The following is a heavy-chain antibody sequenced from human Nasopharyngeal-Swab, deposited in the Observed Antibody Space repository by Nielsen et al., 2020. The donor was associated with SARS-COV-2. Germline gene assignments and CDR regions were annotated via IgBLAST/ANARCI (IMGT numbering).Heavy chain of an antibody. V-gene: IGHV1-18*01. J-gene: IGHJ6*02. CDR3: ARDSRIAAAGIRYYYGMDV. Sequence: SVKVSCKASGYTFTSYGISWVRQAPGQGLEWMGWISAYNGNTNYAQKLQGRVTMTTDTSTSTAYMELRSLRSDDTAVYYCARDSRIAAAGIRYYYGMDVWGQGTTVTVSS. D-gene: IGHD6-13*01. CDR2: ISAYNGNT. CDR1: GYTFTSYG.